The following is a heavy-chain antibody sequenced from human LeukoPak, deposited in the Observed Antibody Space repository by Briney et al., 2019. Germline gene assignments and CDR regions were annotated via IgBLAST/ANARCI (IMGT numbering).Heavy chain of an antibody. V-gene: IGHV3-11*01. CDR3: ARTGLVPGDFDY. D-gene: IGHD6-19*01. CDR1: GFTFSDYY. J-gene: IGHJ4*02. CDR2: ISSSGSTI. Sequence: GSLRLSCAASGFTFSDYYMSWIGQAPGKGLEWVSYISSSGSTIYYADSVKGRCTISRDNAKNSLYLQMNSLRAEDTAVYYCARTGLVPGDFDYWGQGTLVTVSS.